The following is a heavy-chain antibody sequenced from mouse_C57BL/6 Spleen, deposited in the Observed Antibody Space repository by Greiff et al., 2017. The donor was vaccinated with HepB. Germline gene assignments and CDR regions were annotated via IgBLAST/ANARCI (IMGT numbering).Heavy chain of an antibody. Sequence: VQLQQSGAELVRPGTSVKVSCKASGYAFTNYLIEWVKQRPGQGLEWIGVINPGSGGTNYNEKFKGKATLTADKSSSTAYMQLSSLTSEDSAVYFCARGDYGSSYSFDYWGQGTTLTVSS. CDR1: GYAFTNYL. D-gene: IGHD1-1*01. V-gene: IGHV1-54*01. CDR2: INPGSGGT. J-gene: IGHJ2*01. CDR3: ARGDYGSSYSFDY.